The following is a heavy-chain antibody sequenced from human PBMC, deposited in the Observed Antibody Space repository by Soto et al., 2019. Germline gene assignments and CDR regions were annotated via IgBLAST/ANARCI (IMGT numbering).Heavy chain of an antibody. J-gene: IGHJ6*02. D-gene: IGHD3-3*01. CDR1: GYSFTSYW. V-gene: IGHV5-10-1*01. CDR2: IDPSDSYT. CDR3: ARQESHLRFLEAYGMDV. Sequence: PGESLKISCKGSGYSFTSYWISWVRQMPGKGLEWMGRIDPSDSYTNYSPSFQGYVTISADKSISTAYLQWSSLKASDTAMYYCARQESHLRFLEAYGMDVWGQGTTVTVSS.